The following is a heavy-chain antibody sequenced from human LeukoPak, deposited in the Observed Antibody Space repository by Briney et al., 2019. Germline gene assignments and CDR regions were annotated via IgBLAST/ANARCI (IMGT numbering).Heavy chain of an antibody. J-gene: IGHJ4*02. D-gene: IGHD6-19*01. V-gene: IGHV3-23*01. CDR3: AKVKSSDWYYFDY. Sequence: QPGGSLRLSCAASGFTFSSYAMSWVRQAPGKGLEWVSAISGSGGSTYYADSVKGRFTISRDNSKDTLYLQMNSLRAEDTAVYYCAKVKSSDWYYFDYWGQGTLVTVSS. CDR1: GFTFSSYA. CDR2: ISGSGGST.